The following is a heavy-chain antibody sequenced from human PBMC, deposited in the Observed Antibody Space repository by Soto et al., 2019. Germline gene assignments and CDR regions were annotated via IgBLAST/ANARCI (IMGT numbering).Heavy chain of an antibody. Sequence: PGGSLSLSCAASGFTFSSYAMSWVRQAPGKGLEWVSAISGSGGSTYYADSVKGRFTISRDNSKNTLYLQMNSLRAEDTAVYYCAEDLREYSSGSWDYWGQGTLVTVSS. CDR2: ISGSGGST. CDR1: GFTFSSYA. CDR3: AEDLREYSSGSWDY. J-gene: IGHJ4*02. D-gene: IGHD6-19*01. V-gene: IGHV3-23*01.